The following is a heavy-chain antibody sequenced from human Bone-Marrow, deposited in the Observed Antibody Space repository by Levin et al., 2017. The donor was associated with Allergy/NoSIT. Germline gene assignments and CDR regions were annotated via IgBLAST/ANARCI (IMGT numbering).Heavy chain of an antibody. CDR1: GYKFTNYW. CDR3: ARHETSFPPSWYFDL. CDR2: IYPGDSDT. Sequence: KCGESLKISCKASGYKFTNYWIGWVRQMPGKGLEWMGIIYPGDSDTKYSPSFQGQVTISADKSISTIYLQWYTLRASDTAMYFCARHETSFPPSWYFDLWGRGTLVTVSS. V-gene: IGHV5-51*01. J-gene: IGHJ2*01.